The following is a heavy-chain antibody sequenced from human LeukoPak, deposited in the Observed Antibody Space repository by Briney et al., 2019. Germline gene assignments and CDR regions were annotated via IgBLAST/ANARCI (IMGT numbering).Heavy chain of an antibody. D-gene: IGHD5-18*01. CDR2: ISSSSSYI. CDR1: GFSFRSHG. V-gene: IGHV3-21*01. Sequence: PGGTLRLSCAASGFSFRSHGMNWVRQAPGKGLEWVSSISSSSSYIYYADSVKGRFTISRDNAKNSLYLQMNSLRAEDTAVYYCARADWDTAMIDYWGQGTLVTVSS. CDR3: ARADWDTAMIDY. J-gene: IGHJ4*02.